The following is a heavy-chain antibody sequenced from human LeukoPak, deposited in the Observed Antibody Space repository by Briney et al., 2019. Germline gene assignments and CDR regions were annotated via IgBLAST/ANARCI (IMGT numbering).Heavy chain of an antibody. J-gene: IGHJ4*02. D-gene: IGHD5-18*01. CDR1: GGTFSSYA. V-gene: IGHV1-69*06. CDR3: ARMPGCSYGWYFDY. CDR2: IIPIFGTA. Sequence: SVKVSCKASGGTFSSYAISWVRQAPGQGLEWMGGIIPIFGTANYAQKFQGRVTITADKSTSTAYMELSSLRSEDTAVYYCARMPGCSYGWYFDYWGQGTLVTVSS.